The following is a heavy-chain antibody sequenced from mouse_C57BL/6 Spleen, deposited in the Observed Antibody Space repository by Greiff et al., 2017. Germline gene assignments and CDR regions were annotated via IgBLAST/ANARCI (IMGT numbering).Heavy chain of an antibody. Sequence: VQLQQPGAELVKPGASVKLSCKASGYTFTSYWMHWVKQRPGQGLEWIGMIHPNSGSTNYNEKFKSKATLTVDKSSSTAYMQLSSLTSEDSAVYYCASEWSWFAYWGQGTLVTVSA. CDR1: GYTFTSYW. V-gene: IGHV1-64*01. CDR2: IHPNSGST. CDR3: ASEWSWFAY. J-gene: IGHJ3*01. D-gene: IGHD1-1*02.